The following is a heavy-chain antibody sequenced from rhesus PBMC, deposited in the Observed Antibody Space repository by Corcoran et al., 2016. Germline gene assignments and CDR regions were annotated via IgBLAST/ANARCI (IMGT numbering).Heavy chain of an antibody. D-gene: IGHD4-29*01. CDR1: GGSFNTYW. Sequence: QVQLQESGPGLVRPSETLSLTCAVSGGSFNTYWWSWIRQPPGKGLEWIGEINGNSGSTNYNPSLKSRFTISKDASENQFSLKLISVTAADTAVYSCARSVAGLDFWGQGLLVTVSS. CDR3: ARSVAGLDF. V-gene: IGHV4-80*01. CDR2: INGNSGST. J-gene: IGHJ4*01.